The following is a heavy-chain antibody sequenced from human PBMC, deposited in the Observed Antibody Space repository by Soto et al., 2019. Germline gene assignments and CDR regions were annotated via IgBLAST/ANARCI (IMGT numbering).Heavy chain of an antibody. V-gene: IGHV4-59*11. Sequence: QVQLQESGPGLVKSSETLSLTCTVSGGFINSHFWSWIRQPPGKGLEWIGYIYSSGSTKYNPSLKSRLTISVDASKSQFSLKLTSVTTADTAVYYCARGAIDYYFGMDVW. J-gene: IGHJ6*01. CDR1: GGFINSHF. CDR2: IYSSGST. CDR3: ARGAIDYYFGMDV.